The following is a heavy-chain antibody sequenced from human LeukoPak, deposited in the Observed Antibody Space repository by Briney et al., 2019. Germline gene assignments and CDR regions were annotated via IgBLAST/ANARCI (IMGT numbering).Heavy chain of an antibody. CDR1: RGSISSNY. CDR2: IYYSGST. V-gene: IGHV4-59*12. D-gene: IGHD1-26*01. Sequence: PSETLSLTCSVSRGSISSNYWSWIRQPPGKPLEWIGYIYYSGSTTYNPSLKSRVTISLDTSKNQFSLKLRSVTAADTAVYFCAREPGWGHNYYYMDVWGKGTTVAVSS. J-gene: IGHJ6*03. CDR3: AREPGWGHNYYYMDV.